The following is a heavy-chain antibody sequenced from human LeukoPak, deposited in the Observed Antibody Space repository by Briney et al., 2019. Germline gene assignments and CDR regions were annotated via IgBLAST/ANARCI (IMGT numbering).Heavy chain of an antibody. D-gene: IGHD3-22*01. J-gene: IGHJ4*02. CDR3: AREHASYDSSGPDY. Sequence: PSETLSLTCTASGGSISSGGYYWSWIRQHPGKGLEWIGYIYYSGSTYYNPSLKSRVTISVDTSKNQFSLKLSSVTAADTAVYYCAREHASYDSSGPDYWGQGTLVTVSS. CDR1: GGSISSGGYY. V-gene: IGHV4-31*03. CDR2: IYYSGST.